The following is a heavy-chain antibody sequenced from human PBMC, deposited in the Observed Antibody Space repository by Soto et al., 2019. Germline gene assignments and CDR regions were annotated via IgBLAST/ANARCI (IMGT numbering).Heavy chain of an antibody. V-gene: IGHV6-1*01. CDR3: ARDYYDSSGYYYIYYYGMDV. CDR2: TYYRSKWYN. D-gene: IGHD3-22*01. Sequence: PWQTLSLTCAISGDSVSSNSAAWNWIRQSPSRGLEWLGRTYYRSKWYNDYAVSVKSRITINPDTSKNQFSLQLNSVTPEDTAVYYCARDYYDSSGYYYIYYYGMDVWGQGTTVTVSS. CDR1: GDSVSSNSAA. J-gene: IGHJ6*02.